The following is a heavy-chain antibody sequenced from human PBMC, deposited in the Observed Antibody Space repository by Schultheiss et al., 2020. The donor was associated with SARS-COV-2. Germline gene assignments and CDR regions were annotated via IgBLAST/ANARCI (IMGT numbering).Heavy chain of an antibody. CDR3: ARDGDYYHGLDV. D-gene: IGHD4-17*01. V-gene: IGHV4-30-2*05. CDR1: GDSISSGGYS. Sequence: SQTLSLTCAVSGDSISSGGYSWSWIRQPPGKGLEWIGYIYYSGSTNYNPSLKSRVTISVDTSKNQFSLNLNSVTAADTAVYYCARDGDYYHGLDVWGQGTTVTVSS. J-gene: IGHJ6*02. CDR2: IYYSGST.